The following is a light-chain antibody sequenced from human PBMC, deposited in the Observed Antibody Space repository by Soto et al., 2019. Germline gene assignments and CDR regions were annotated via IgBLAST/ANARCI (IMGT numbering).Light chain of an antibody. J-gene: IGKJ5*01. CDR3: HNYPSPPPP. V-gene: IGKV3-20*01. CDR1: QSVGSNY. Sequence: EIVLTQSPGALSLSPGERATLSCRASQSVGSNYLAWYQQTPGQAPRLLIHGASTRATGIPDRFSGSGSGTDFPLTLIRLESKNSEVFYCHNYPSPPPPFGKGTRLE. CDR2: GAS.